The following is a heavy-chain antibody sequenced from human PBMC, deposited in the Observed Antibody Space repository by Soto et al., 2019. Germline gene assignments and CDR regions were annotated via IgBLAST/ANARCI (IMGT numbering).Heavy chain of an antibody. V-gene: IGHV3-21*01. CDR1: GFTFSSYS. D-gene: IGHD3-22*01. CDR3: ARDPPYASSGYYLPDWYFDL. CDR2: ISSSSSYI. J-gene: IGHJ2*01. Sequence: EVQLVESGGGLVKPGGSLRLSCAASGFTFSSYSMNWVRQAPGKGLEWVSSISSSSSYIYYADSVKGRFTISRDNAKNSLYLQMNSLRAEDTAVYYCARDPPYASSGYYLPDWYFDLWGRGTLVTVSS.